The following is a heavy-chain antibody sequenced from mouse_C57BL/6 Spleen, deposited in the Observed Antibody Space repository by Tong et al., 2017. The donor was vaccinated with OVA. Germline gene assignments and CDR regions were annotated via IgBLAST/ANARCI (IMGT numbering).Heavy chain of an antibody. J-gene: IGHJ4*01. Sequence: VQLKESGPGLVAPSQSLSITCTVSGFSLTSYGVHWVRQPPGKGLEWLGVIWSGGSTDYNAAFISRLSISKDNSKSQVFFKMNSLQADDTAIYYCARMYGKDAMDYWGQGTSVTVSS. CDR2: IWSGGST. CDR3: ARMYGKDAMDY. D-gene: IGHD2-10*02. CDR1: GFSLTSYG. V-gene: IGHV2-4*02.